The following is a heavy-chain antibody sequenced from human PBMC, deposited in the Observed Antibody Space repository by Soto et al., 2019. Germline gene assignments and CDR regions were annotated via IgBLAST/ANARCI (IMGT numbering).Heavy chain of an antibody. J-gene: IGHJ6*03. Sequence: QVQLVQSGAEVKKPGSSVKVSCKASGGTFSSYTISWVRQAPGQGLEWMGRIIPILGIANYAQKFQGRVTITADKSTSTAYMELSSLRSEDTAVYYCAREEIVAVPAALPYYYYYYMDVWGKGTTVTVSS. CDR3: AREEIVAVPAALPYYYYYYMDV. CDR1: GGTFSSYT. V-gene: IGHV1-69*08. D-gene: IGHD2-2*01. CDR2: IIPILGIA.